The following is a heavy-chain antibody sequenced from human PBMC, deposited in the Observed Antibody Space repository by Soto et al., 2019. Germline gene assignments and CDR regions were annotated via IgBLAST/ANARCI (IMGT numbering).Heavy chain of an antibody. J-gene: IGHJ6*03. CDR2: IKQDGSEK. V-gene: IGHV3-7*01. D-gene: IGHD5-12*01. Sequence: GGSLRLSCAASGFTFSSYWMSWVRQAPGKGLEWVANIKQDGSEKYYVDSVKGRFTISRDNAKNSLYLQMNSLRAEDTAVYYCARGEWLRGYYYYMDVWGKGTTVTVSS. CDR1: GFTFSSYW. CDR3: ARGEWLRGYYYYMDV.